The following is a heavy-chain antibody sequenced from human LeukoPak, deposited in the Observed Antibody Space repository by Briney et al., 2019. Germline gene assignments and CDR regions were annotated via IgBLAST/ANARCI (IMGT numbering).Heavy chain of an antibody. J-gene: IGHJ4*02. CDR2: ISAYNGNT. D-gene: IGHD1-26*01. V-gene: IGHV1-18*04. Sequence: EASVKVSCKASGYTFTGYYMHWVRQAPGQGLEWMGWISAYNGNTNSAQNLQGRVTMTTDTSTSTAYMELRSLRSDDTAVYYCARDGRVEWELPLTGGPAIDYWGQGTLVTVSS. CDR1: GYTFTGYY. CDR3: ARDGRVEWELPLTGGPAIDY.